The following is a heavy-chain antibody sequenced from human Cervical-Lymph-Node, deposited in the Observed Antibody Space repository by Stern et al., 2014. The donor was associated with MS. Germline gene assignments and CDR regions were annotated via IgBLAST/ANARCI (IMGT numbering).Heavy chain of an antibody. CDR2: IYNSGNT. D-gene: IGHD3-22*01. Sequence: QLQLQESGPGLVKPSQTLSLTCTVSGYSINSAGYYWNWIRHQPGKGLEWIGYIYNSGNTYYKPHLKSRVSLSLDQSKSQFSLKLTSVAAADTAVYYCARGFRWKGYFGFWGQGTLVTVSS. V-gene: IGHV4-31*03. CDR1: GYSINSAGYY. J-gene: IGHJ4*02. CDR3: ARGFRWKGYFGF.